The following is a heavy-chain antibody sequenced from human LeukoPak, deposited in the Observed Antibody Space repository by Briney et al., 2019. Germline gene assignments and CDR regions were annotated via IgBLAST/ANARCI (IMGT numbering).Heavy chain of an antibody. CDR2: MHYSGII. J-gene: IGHJ4*02. Sequence: SETLSLTCTVSGGSISSSSYYWGWIRQPPGKGLEWTRRMHYSGIIHYNPSLKSRVTISVDTSKNQFSLKLSSVTTADTAVYYCASVYDGRYFDYWGQGTLVTVSS. V-gene: IGHV4-39*01. CDR1: GGSISSSSYY. CDR3: ASVYDGRYFDY. D-gene: IGHD5/OR15-5a*01.